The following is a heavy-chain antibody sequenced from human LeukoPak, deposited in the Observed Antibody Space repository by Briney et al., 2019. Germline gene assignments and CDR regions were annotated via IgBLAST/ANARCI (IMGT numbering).Heavy chain of an antibody. Sequence: PSETLSLTCTVSGYSISSSNFWGWIRQPPGKGLEWIGSIHHSGNTYYNPSLKSRLTISVDTSKNQFSLKLSSVTAADTAVYYCARLLYTGSYYFDYWGQGTLVTVSS. J-gene: IGHJ4*02. D-gene: IGHD1-26*01. CDR1: GYSISSSNF. CDR2: IHHSGNT. CDR3: ARLLYTGSYYFDY. V-gene: IGHV4-38-2*02.